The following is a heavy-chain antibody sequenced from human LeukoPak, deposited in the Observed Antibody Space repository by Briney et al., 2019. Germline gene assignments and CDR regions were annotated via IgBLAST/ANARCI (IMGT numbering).Heavy chain of an antibody. D-gene: IGHD3-22*01. J-gene: IGHJ4*02. CDR3: AKDRKNTMIVVGFDY. CDR1: GFTLSSYA. Sequence: GGSLRLSCAASGFTLSSYAMGWVRQAPGKGLEWVSGISGSGGSTYYADSVKGRFTISRDNSKNTLYLQMNSLRAEDTAVYYCAKDRKNTMIVVGFDYRGQGTLVTVSS. CDR2: ISGSGGST. V-gene: IGHV3-23*01.